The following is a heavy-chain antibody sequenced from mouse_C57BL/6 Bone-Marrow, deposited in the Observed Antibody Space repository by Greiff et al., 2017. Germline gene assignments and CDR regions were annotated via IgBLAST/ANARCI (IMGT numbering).Heavy chain of an antibody. CDR1: GYTFTDYE. V-gene: IGHV1-15*01. Sequence: QVQLKESGAELVRPGASVTLSCKASGYTFTDYEMHWVKQTPVHGLEWIGAIDPETGGTAYNQKFKGKAILTADKSSSTAYMELRSLTSEDSAVYYCTRSYSSYWGQGTLVTVSA. CDR3: TRSYSSY. CDR2: IDPETGGT. J-gene: IGHJ3*01. D-gene: IGHD2-10*01.